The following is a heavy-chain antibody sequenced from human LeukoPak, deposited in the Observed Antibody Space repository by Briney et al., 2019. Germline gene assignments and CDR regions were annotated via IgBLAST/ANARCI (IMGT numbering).Heavy chain of an antibody. CDR2: INSDGSTR. CDR1: GFTFSNYW. V-gene: IGHV3-74*03. CDR3: ARRSTSGSYHDD. Sequence: PGGSLRLSCAASGFTFSNYWMHWVRQAPGKGLVWVSRINSDGSTRKYADSVKGRFTISRDNAKNTLYLQMNSLRAEDTAVYYCARRSTSGSYHDDWGQGILVTVSS. D-gene: IGHD3-16*02. J-gene: IGHJ4*02.